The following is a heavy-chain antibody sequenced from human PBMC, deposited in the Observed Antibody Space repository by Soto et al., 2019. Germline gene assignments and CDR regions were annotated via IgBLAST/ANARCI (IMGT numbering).Heavy chain of an antibody. CDR1: GGSFSGYY. D-gene: IGHD6-13*01. CDR3: AITYSSSWYGGLFDL. J-gene: IGHJ5*02. CDR2: INHSGST. V-gene: IGHV4-34*01. Sequence: SETLSLTCAVYGGSFSGYYWSWIRQPPGKGLEWIGEINHSGSTNYNPSLKSRVTISVDTSKNQFSLKLSSVTAAGTAVYYCAITYSSSWYGGLFDLWGQRTLDTGSS.